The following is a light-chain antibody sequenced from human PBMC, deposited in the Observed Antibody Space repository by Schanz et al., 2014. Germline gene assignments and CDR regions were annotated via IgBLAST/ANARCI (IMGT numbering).Light chain of an antibody. J-gene: IGLJ3*02. Sequence: QSALTQPPSASGSPGQSVAISCTGTSSDVGGNNYVSWYQHHPGKAPKLLIYEVNKRPSGVPDRFSGSKSGNTASLTVSGLQAEDEADYYCTSVTTTSTQVFGGGTKLTVL. CDR1: SSDVGGNNY. CDR3: TSVTTTSTQV. V-gene: IGLV2-8*01. CDR2: EVN.